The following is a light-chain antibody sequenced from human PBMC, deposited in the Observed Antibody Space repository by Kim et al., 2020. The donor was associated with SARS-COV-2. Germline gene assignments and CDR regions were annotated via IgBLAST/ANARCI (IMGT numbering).Light chain of an antibody. J-gene: IGKJ2*01. CDR1: HSVSTN. V-gene: IGKV3-15*01. CDR2: GAY. Sequence: VMTQSTITLSLSPGERATLFCRASHSVSTNLAWYHQKPGQAPRLLIYGAYTRATGIPARISGSGSGTDFTLTITSLQSEDFGIYYCQQYNNWFPFTFGQGTKLEI. CDR3: QQYNNWFPFT.